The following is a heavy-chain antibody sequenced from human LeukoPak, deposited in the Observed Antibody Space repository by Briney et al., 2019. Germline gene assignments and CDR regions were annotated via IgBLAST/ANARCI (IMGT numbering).Heavy chain of an antibody. Sequence: GGSLRLSCAASGLTFSSYAMSWVRQAPGKGLEWVSGISGSGGRTHYADSVKGRFTISRDNSKNTLYLQMNSLRAEDTAVYYCARVIALRNYYGSGSYYNDAYYFDYWGQGTLVTVSS. V-gene: IGHV3-23*01. J-gene: IGHJ4*02. CDR1: GLTFSSYA. CDR2: ISGSGGRT. D-gene: IGHD3-10*01. CDR3: ARVIALRNYYGSGSYYNDAYYFDY.